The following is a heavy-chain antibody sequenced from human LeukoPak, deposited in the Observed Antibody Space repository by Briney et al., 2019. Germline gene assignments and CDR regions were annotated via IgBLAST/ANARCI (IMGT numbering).Heavy chain of an antibody. CDR1: GFTFSGFG. CDR2: ISYDESKK. V-gene: IGHV3-30*18. D-gene: IGHD6-13*01. J-gene: IGHJ4*02. CDR3: AKDRSIAAGGTVSEIDN. Sequence: GGSLRLSCAVSGFTFSGFGMHWVRQAPGKGLEWVAVISYDESKKYYADSVKGRFTISRDNSKNTVFLQMNSLRAEDTAVYYCAKDRSIAAGGTVSEIDNWGQGTLVTVSS.